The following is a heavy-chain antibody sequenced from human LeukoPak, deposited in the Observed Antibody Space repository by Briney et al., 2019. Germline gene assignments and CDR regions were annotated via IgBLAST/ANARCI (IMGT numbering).Heavy chain of an antibody. CDR1: GGTFSSYA. CDR2: IIPIFGTA. D-gene: IGHD3-22*01. Sequence: SVKVSCKASGGTFSSYASSWVRQAPGQELEWMGGIIPIFGTANYAQKFQGRVTITADESTSTAYMELSSLRSEDTAVYYCARSDSSGYYNWFDPWGQGTLVTVSS. V-gene: IGHV1-69*13. CDR3: ARSDSSGYYNWFDP. J-gene: IGHJ5*02.